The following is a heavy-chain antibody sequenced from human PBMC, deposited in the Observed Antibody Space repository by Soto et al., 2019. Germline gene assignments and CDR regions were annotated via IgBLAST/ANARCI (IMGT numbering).Heavy chain of an antibody. CDR3: ARDPKTYYYDSSGPRVFDY. CDR1: GFTFSSYS. Sequence: GGSLRLSCAASGFTFSSYSMNWVRQAPGKGLEWVSSISSSSSYIYYADSVKGRFTISRDNAKNSLYLQMNSLRAEDTAVYYCARDPKTYYYDSSGPRVFDYWGQGTLVTVSS. D-gene: IGHD3-22*01. J-gene: IGHJ4*02. CDR2: ISSSSSYI. V-gene: IGHV3-21*01.